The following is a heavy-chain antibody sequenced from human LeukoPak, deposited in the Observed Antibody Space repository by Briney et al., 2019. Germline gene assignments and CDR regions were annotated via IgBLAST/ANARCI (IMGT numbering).Heavy chain of an antibody. J-gene: IGHJ4*02. D-gene: IGHD3-22*01. CDR2: INHSGST. V-gene: IGHV4-34*01. Sequence: SETLSLTCAVYGGPFSGYYWSWIRQPPGKGLEWIGEINHSGSTNYNPSLKSRVTISVDTSKNQFSLKLSSVTAADTAVYYCARGGDSSGSKGDDYWGQGTLVTVSS. CDR1: GGPFSGYY. CDR3: ARGGDSSGSKGDDY.